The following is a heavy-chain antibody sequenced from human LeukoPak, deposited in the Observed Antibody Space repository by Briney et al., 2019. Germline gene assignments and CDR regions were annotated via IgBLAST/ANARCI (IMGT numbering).Heavy chain of an antibody. J-gene: IGHJ2*01. Sequence: PSETLSLTCTVSGGSISSYYWSWIRQPPGKGLEWIGYIYYSGSTNYNPSLKSRVTISVDTSKNQFSLKLSSVTAADTAVYYCARDRSEDQWLGLRYFDLWGRGTLVTVSS. CDR1: GGSISSYY. CDR3: ARDRSEDQWLGLRYFDL. V-gene: IGHV4-59*01. D-gene: IGHD6-19*01. CDR2: IYYSGST.